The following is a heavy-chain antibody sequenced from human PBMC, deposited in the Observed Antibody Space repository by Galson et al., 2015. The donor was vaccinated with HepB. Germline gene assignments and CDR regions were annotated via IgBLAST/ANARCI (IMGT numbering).Heavy chain of an antibody. CDR3: ARGKTTTSLPFFEY. J-gene: IGHJ4*02. V-gene: IGHV4-34*01. D-gene: IGHD1-1*01. CDR2: INHSGST. Sequence: QVQLQESGPGLVKPSETLSLTCVVYGGSFSGYYWSWIRQPPGKGLEWIGEINHSGSTNYNPSLKSRVTISVDTSKNQFSVKVSSVTAADTAVYYCARGKTTTSLPFFEYWGQGTLVTVSP. CDR1: GGSFSGYY.